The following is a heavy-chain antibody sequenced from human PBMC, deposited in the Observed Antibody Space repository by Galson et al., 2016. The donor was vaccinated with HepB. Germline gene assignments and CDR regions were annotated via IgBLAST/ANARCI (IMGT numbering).Heavy chain of an antibody. V-gene: IGHV3-72*01. CDR1: GFNFSDLY. J-gene: IGHJ3*02. CDR2: SRNKPTTYAV. CDR3: GGFDI. Sequence: SLRLSCAASGFNFSDLYMEWVRQAPGKGLEWIGRSRNKPTTYAVDYAASVRGRFTISRDDSKNLLYLEMNSLKTEDTAVYFCGGFDIWGQGTLVTVSS.